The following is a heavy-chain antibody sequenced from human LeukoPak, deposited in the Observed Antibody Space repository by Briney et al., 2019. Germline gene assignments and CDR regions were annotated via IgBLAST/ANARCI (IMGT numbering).Heavy chain of an antibody. J-gene: IGHJ5*02. D-gene: IGHD2-2*01. CDR3: ARLGGWGYCSSTSCYNWFDP. V-gene: IGHV5-51*01. CDR2: IYPGDSDT. CDR1: GYSFTSYW. Sequence: GESLKISCKGSGYSFTSYWIGWVRQMPGKGLEWMGIIYPGDSDTRYSPSFQGQVTISADKSISTAYLQWSSLKASDTAMYYCARLGGWGYCSSTSCYNWFDPGGQGTLVTVSS.